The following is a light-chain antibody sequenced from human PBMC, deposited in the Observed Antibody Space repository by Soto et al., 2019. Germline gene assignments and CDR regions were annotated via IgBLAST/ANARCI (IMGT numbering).Light chain of an antibody. CDR3: QQRSNWPLT. J-gene: IGKJ4*01. V-gene: IGKV3-11*01. CDR2: GAS. CDR1: QSVSSN. Sequence: ELVLTQSPDTLSLSPGDRATLSCRASQSVSSNLAWYQQKPGQAPRLLIYGASTRATGIPARFSGSGSGTEFTLTISSLEPEDFAVYYCQQRSNWPLTFGGGTKVDIK.